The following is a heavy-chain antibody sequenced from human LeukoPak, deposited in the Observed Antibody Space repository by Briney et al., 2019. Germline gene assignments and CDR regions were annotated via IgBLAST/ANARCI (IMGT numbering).Heavy chain of an antibody. CDR3: ARNIVVVPAAISYFDY. Sequence: SETLSLTCTVSGYSISSGYYWGWIRQPPGKGLEWIGSIYHSGSTYHNPSLKSRVTISVDTSKNQFSLKLSSVTAADTAVYYCARNIVVVPAAISYFDYWGQGTLVTVSS. J-gene: IGHJ4*02. V-gene: IGHV4-38-2*02. D-gene: IGHD2-2*02. CDR2: IYHSGST. CDR1: GYSISSGYY.